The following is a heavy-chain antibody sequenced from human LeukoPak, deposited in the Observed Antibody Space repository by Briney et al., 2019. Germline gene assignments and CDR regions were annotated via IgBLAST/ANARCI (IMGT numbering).Heavy chain of an antibody. V-gene: IGHV4-61*08. J-gene: IGHJ6*02. Sequence: SETLSLTCTVSGGSISSGGYYWSWIRQHPGKGLEWIGYIYYSGSTNYNPSLKSRVTISVDTSKNQFSLKLSSVTAADTAVYYCARFLGGLPPRPYYYYGMDVWGQGTTVTVSS. CDR1: GGSISSGGYY. CDR2: IYYSGST. D-gene: IGHD3-16*01. CDR3: ARFLGGLPPRPYYYYGMDV.